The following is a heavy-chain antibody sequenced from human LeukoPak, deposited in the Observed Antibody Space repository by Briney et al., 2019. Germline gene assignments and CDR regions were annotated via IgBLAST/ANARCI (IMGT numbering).Heavy chain of an antibody. J-gene: IGHJ4*02. CDR3: AKDPTDFDSSGQTYFDY. CDR1: TFTFSDYW. D-gene: IGHD3-22*01. CDR2: ISGSGGIT. Sequence: GGSLRLSCAASTFTFSDYWMHWVRQASGKGLVWVSGISGSGGITHYADSVRGRFTISRDNSKNTLYLQMNSLRAEDTAVYYCAKDPTDFDSSGQTYFDYWGQGSLVTVSS. V-gene: IGHV3-23*01.